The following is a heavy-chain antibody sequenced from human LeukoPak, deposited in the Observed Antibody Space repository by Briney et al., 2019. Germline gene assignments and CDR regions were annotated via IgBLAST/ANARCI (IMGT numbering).Heavy chain of an antibody. CDR1: GYNFINYY. J-gene: IGHJ6*02. V-gene: IGHV1-46*01. Sequence: ASVKVSCKASGYNFINYYMHWVRQAPGQGLEWMGIINPSGGSTSYAQKFQDRVTMTRDTSTSTVYMELSSLKSEDTAVYYCAREDLVLVYAVRYYYYGMDVWGQGTTVTVSS. CDR2: INPSGGST. D-gene: IGHD2-8*01. CDR3: AREDLVLVYAVRYYYYGMDV.